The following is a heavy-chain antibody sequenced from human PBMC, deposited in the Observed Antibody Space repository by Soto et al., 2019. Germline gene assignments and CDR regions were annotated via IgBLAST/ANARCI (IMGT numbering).Heavy chain of an antibody. V-gene: IGHV4-59*08. CDR3: ARMLGYYAWFDP. D-gene: IGHD3-22*01. J-gene: IGHJ5*02. CDR2: IYYSGST. CDR1: GGSISSYY. Sequence: LSLTCTVSGGSISSYYWSWIRQPPGKGLEWIGYIYYSGSTNYNPSLKSRVTISVDTSKNQFSLKLSSVTAADTAVYYCARMLGYYAWFDPWGQGTLVTVSS.